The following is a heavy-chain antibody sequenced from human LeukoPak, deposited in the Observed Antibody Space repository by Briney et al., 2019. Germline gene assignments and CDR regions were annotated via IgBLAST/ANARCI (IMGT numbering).Heavy chain of an antibody. D-gene: IGHD2-2*01. V-gene: IGHV1-8*03. Sequence: ASVKVSCKASGYTFTSYDINWVRQATGQGLEWMGWMNPNRGNTGYAQKFQGRVTITRNTSISTAYMELSSLRSEDTAVYYCARAPIVVVPAAIRYYYYYMDVWGKGTTVTVSS. CDR2: MNPNRGNT. CDR1: GYTFTSYD. CDR3: ARAPIVVVPAAIRYYYYYMDV. J-gene: IGHJ6*03.